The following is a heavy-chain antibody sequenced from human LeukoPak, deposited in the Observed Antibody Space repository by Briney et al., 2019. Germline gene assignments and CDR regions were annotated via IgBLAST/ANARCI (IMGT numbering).Heavy chain of an antibody. V-gene: IGHV1-8*01. CDR1: GYTFTSYD. D-gene: IGHD3-10*01. Sequence: ASVKVSCKASGYTFTSYDINWVRQATGQGLEWMGWMNPKSGNTGYAQKFQGRVTMTRNTSISTAYMELSSLRSEDTAVYYCARNSGSGSYYNSPDWFDPWGQGPLVTVSS. CDR3: ARNSGSGSYYNSPDWFDP. CDR2: MNPKSGNT. J-gene: IGHJ5*02.